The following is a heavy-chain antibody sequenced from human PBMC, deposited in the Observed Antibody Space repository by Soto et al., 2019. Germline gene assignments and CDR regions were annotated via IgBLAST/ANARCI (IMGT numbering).Heavy chain of an antibody. CDR2: IYFSGST. CDR3: YSEGS. Sequence: SETLSLTCTVFGTSISSVDYSWAWIRQAPGKGLEWIGYIYFSGSTYYNPSLKSRVAISVDTTKNQFSLQLRSVTAADTAVYFCYSEGSWGQGTLVTVSS. CDR1: GTSISSVDYS. J-gene: IGHJ5*02. V-gene: IGHV4-30-4*08. D-gene: IGHD2-15*01.